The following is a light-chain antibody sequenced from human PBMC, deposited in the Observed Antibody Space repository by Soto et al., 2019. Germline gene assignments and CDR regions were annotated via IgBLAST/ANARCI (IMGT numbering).Light chain of an antibody. CDR2: ANN. V-gene: IGLV1-44*01. CDR3: EAWDDSLNGPV. Sequence: QSVLTQPPSASGTPGQTITISCSGRTSDIGSNTVNWYQQVPGTAPKLLIYANNQRPSGVPDRFSGSKSGTSASLAISGLQSEDEADYYCEAWDDSLNGPVFGGGTQLTV. CDR1: TSDIGSNT. J-gene: IGLJ3*02.